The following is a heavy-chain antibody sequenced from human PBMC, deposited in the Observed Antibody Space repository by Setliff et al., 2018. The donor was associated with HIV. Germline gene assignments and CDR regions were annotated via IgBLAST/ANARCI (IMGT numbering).Heavy chain of an antibody. V-gene: IGHV4-59*11. CDR3: ARDLATVTVPPGPDDY. Sequence: SETLSLTCAVSGGSISTHYWSWIRQPPGKGLEWIGTVYYDASTIYTPSLNSRVIISVDTSKNQFSLKLSSVTAADTAVYYCARDLATVTVPPGPDDYWGQGTLVTVSS. D-gene: IGHD4-17*01. CDR2: VYYDAST. CDR1: GGSISTHY. J-gene: IGHJ4*02.